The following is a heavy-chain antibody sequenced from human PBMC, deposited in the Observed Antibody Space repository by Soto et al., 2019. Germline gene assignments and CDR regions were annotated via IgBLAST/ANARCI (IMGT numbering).Heavy chain of an antibody. CDR2: INHSGST. CDR3: ARARVWFGEILNWFDP. Sequence: NPSETLSLTCAVYGGSFSGYYWSWIRQPPGKGLEWIGEINHSGSTNYNPSLKSRVTISVDTSKNQFSLKLSSVTAADTAVYYCARARVWFGEILNWFDPWGQGTLVTVSS. V-gene: IGHV4-34*01. CDR1: GGSFSGYY. J-gene: IGHJ5*02. D-gene: IGHD3-10*01.